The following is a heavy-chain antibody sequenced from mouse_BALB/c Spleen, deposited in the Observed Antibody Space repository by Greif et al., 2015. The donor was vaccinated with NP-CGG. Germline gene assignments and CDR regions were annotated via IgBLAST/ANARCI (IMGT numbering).Heavy chain of an antibody. CDR2: ISSGSSTI. J-gene: IGHJ4*01. Sequence: EVQVVESGGCLVQPGGSRKLSCAASGFTFSSFGMHWVRQAPEKGLEWVAYISSGSSTIYYSDTVKGRFTISRDNPKNTLFLQMTSLRSEDTAMYYCARWGVVATGRYYYAMDYWGQGTSVTVSP. V-gene: IGHV5-17*02. CDR1: GFTFSSFG. D-gene: IGHD1-1*01. CDR3: ARWGVVATGRYYYAMDY.